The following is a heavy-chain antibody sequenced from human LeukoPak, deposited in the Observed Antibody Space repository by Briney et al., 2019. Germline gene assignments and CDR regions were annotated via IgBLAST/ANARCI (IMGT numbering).Heavy chain of an antibody. J-gene: IGHJ6*03. CDR2: IIPIFGTA. Sequence: ASVKVSCKASGGTFSSYAISWVRQASGQGLEWMGRIIPIFGTANYAQKFQGRVTITTDESTSTAYMELSSLRSEDTAVYYCARDRRGTIFGVVTERPYYYYYYYMDVWGKGTTVTVSS. CDR1: GGTFSSYA. CDR3: ARDRRGTIFGVVTERPYYYYYYYMDV. D-gene: IGHD3-3*01. V-gene: IGHV1-69*05.